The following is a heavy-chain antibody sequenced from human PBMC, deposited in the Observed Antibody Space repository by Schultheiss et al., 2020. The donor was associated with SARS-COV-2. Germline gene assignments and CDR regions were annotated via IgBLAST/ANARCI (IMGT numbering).Heavy chain of an antibody. CDR1: GGSISSYY. D-gene: IGHD2-2*01. CDR3: ARGPARGAYYYYYYMDV. CDR2: IYYSGST. V-gene: IGHV4-59*12. Sequence: SETLSLTCTVSGGSISSYYWSWIRQPPGKGLEWIGYIYYSGSTNYNPSLKSRVTISVDKSKNQFSLKLSSVTAADTAVYYCARGPARGAYYYYYYMDVWGKGTTVTVSS. J-gene: IGHJ6*03.